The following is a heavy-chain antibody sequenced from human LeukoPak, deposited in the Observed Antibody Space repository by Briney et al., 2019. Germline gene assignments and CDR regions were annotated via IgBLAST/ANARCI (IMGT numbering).Heavy chain of an antibody. CDR3: ARLGPAAGTSFDY. Sequence: PSETLSLTCTVSGGSISSSSYYWSWIRQPPGKGLEWIGYISYSGSTNYNPSLKSRVTISVDTSKNQFSLKLSSVTAADTAVYYCARLGPAAGTSFDYWGQGTLVTVSS. CDR2: ISYSGST. V-gene: IGHV4-61*05. CDR1: GGSISSSSYY. J-gene: IGHJ4*02. D-gene: IGHD6-13*01.